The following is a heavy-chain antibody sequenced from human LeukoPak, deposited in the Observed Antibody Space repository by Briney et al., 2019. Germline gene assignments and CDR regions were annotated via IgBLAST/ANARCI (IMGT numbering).Heavy chain of an antibody. Sequence: GSLRLSCAASGFTFSSYSMNWVRQAPGKGLEWVSSISSSSSYIYYADSVKGRFTISRDNAKNSLYLQMNSLRAEDTAMYYCARSSPHCSSTSCYNDAFDIWGQGTMVTVSS. D-gene: IGHD2-2*02. CDR1: GFTFSSYS. V-gene: IGHV3-21*01. CDR2: ISSSSSYI. CDR3: ARSSPHCSSTSCYNDAFDI. J-gene: IGHJ3*02.